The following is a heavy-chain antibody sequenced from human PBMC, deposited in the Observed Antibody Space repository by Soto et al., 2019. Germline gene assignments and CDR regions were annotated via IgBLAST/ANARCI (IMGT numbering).Heavy chain of an antibody. CDR3: ARHGGRFFDY. Sequence: QVQLQESGPGLVQPSETLSLTGAVSGGSVSSRNWWTWVRQPPGKGLEWTGQISQSGTANYNPSVQLRVPISVHKSKNQFSLILRSVTAADMAVYFCARHGGRFFDYWGQGILVTVPS. CDR2: ISQSGTA. CDR1: GGSVSSRNW. D-gene: IGHD2-15*01. V-gene: IGHV4-4*02. J-gene: IGHJ4*02.